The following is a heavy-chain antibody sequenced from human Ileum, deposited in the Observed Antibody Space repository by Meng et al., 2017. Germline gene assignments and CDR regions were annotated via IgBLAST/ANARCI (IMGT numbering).Heavy chain of an antibody. V-gene: IGHV1-2*06. CDR3: ASRNYNYDDYFEY. J-gene: IGHJ4*02. CDR1: GYSFTGYY. Sequence: QVHVVQSGAEVKKPGASVKVSCKPSGYSFTGYYMHWARQAPGQGLEWMGRINSNSGGTNYAQKFKGRVTLTRDISTVYMELSSLRSDDTAVYYCASRNYNYDDYFEYWGQGTLVTVSS. D-gene: IGHD1-7*01. CDR2: INSNSGGT.